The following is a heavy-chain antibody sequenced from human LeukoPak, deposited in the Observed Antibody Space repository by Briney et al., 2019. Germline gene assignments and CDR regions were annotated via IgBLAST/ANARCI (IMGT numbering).Heavy chain of an antibody. CDR3: ARTAAAGYYFDY. CDR1: GFTFSSYS. Sequence: KTGGPLRLSCAASGFTFSSYSMNWVRQAPGKGLEWVSSISSSSSYIYYADSVKGRFTISRDNAKNSLYLQMNSLRAEDTAVYYCARTAAAGYYFDYWGQGTLVTVSS. CDR2: ISSSSSYI. V-gene: IGHV3-21*01. D-gene: IGHD6-13*01. J-gene: IGHJ4*02.